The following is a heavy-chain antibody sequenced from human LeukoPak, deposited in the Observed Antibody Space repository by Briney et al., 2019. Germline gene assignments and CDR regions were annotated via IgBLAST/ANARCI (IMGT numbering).Heavy chain of an antibody. CDR3: AREEITMVRGALDY. V-gene: IGHV3-21*01. Sequence: GGSLRLSCAASGFTFSSYSMNWVRQAPGKGLEWVSSISSSSSYIYYADSVKGRFTISRDNAKNSLYLQMNSLRAEDTAVYYCAREEITMVRGALDYWGQGTLVTVSS. CDR1: GFTFSSYS. D-gene: IGHD3-10*01. CDR2: ISSSSSYI. J-gene: IGHJ4*02.